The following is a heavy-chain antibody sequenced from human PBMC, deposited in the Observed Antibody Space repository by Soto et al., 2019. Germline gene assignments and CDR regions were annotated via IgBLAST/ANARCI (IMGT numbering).Heavy chain of an antibody. CDR2: ISTDGSIT. Sequence: GGSLRLSCAASGGLFSNYKMHWVRQAPGKGLVWVSRISTDGSITDYADSVKGRFTVSRDNAKNTLYLQMNSLRAEDTAVYYCARDTDGLHYWGQGTLVTVSS. CDR1: GGLFSNYK. CDR3: ARDTDGLHY. J-gene: IGHJ4*02. V-gene: IGHV3-74*01.